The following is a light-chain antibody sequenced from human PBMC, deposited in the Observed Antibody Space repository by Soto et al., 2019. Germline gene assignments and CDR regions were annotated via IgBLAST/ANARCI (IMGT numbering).Light chain of an antibody. CDR1: QAVRNN. J-gene: IGKJ5*01. CDR2: DTS. V-gene: IGKV3-11*01. CDR3: QQYNNWPPIT. Sequence: EIVLTQSPATLSLSPGERATLSCRASQAVRNNLAWYQQRPGQVPRLLIYDTSSRATGIPARFSGSGSGTDFTLTISSLEPEDFAVYYCQQYNNWPPITFGQGTRLEIK.